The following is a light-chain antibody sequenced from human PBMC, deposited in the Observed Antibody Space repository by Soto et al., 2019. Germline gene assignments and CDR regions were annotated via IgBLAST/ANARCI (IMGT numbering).Light chain of an antibody. Sequence: QSALTQPPSASGSPGQSITISCTGTNSDVGGYNYVSWYLQYPGKAPKLMIYEVTKRPSGVPDRFSGAKSGNTASLTVSGLQAEDEADYYCSSYAGGKYVFGTGTKVTVL. CDR1: NSDVGGYNY. CDR2: EVT. CDR3: SSYAGGKYV. J-gene: IGLJ1*01. V-gene: IGLV2-8*01.